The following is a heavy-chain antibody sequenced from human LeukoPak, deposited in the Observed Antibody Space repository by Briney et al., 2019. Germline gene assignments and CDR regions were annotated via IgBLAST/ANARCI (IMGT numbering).Heavy chain of an antibody. V-gene: IGHV4-39*01. Sequence: SETLSLTCTASGGSISSSSYYWGWIRQPPGKGLEWIGSIYYSGSTYYNPSLKSRVTISVDTSKNQFSLKLSSVTAADTAVYYCARQPQSGSFNWFDPWGQGTLVTVSS. CDR2: IYYSGST. J-gene: IGHJ5*02. CDR3: ARQPQSGSFNWFDP. D-gene: IGHD3-22*01. CDR1: GGSISSSSYY.